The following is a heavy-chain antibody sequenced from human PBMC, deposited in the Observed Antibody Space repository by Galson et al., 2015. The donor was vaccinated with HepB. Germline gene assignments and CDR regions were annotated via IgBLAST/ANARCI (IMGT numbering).Heavy chain of an antibody. Sequence: SLRLSCAASGFTFSSYWMHWVRQAPGKGLVWVSRINSDGSNAKYADFVMGRFTVTRDNAKDTVSPHMSSLRAEDTAVYYCLREHDGSRGYPNYWGPGTLVTVSS. CDR3: LREHDGSRGYPNY. CDR2: INSDGSNA. D-gene: IGHD3-22*01. CDR1: GFTFSSYW. V-gene: IGHV3-74*03. J-gene: IGHJ4*02.